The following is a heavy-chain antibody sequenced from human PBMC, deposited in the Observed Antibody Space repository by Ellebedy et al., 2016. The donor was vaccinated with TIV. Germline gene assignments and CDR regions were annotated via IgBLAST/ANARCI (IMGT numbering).Heavy chain of an antibody. CDR3: ARDMGYYDILTGYYGGMDV. CDR1: GGSISSYY. CDR2: IYYSGST. D-gene: IGHD3-9*01. J-gene: IGHJ6*02. Sequence: SETLSLXCTVSGGSISSYYWSWIRQPPGKGLEWIGYIYYSGSTNYNPSLKSRVTISVDTSKNQFSLKLSSVTAADTAVYYCARDMGYYDILTGYYGGMDVWGQGTTVTVSS. V-gene: IGHV4-59*12.